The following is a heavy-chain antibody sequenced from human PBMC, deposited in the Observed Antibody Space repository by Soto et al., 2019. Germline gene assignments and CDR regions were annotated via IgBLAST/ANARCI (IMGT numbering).Heavy chain of an antibody. CDR2: IYYSGST. CDR1: GGSISSSSYY. CDR3: ARLGYCSGGSCEGKNYFDY. D-gene: IGHD2-15*01. Sequence: SETLSLTCTVSGGSISSSSYYWGWIRQPPGKGLEWIGSIYYSGSTYYNPSLKSRVTISVDTSKNQFSLKLSSVTAADTAVYYCARLGYCSGGSCEGKNYFDYWGQGTLVTVSS. J-gene: IGHJ4*02. V-gene: IGHV4-39*01.